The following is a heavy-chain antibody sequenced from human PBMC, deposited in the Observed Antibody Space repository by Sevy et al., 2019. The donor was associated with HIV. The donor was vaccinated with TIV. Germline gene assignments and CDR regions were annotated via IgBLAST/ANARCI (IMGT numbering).Heavy chain of an antibody. CDR2: VYHTGNT. J-gene: IGHJ4*02. V-gene: IGHV4-4*02. D-gene: IGHD2-21*01. CDR1: GDSISNNNW. CDR3: ARDPGSCCGGVCSYYFDF. Sequence: SENLSLTCAVSGDSISNNNWWSWVRQPPGKGLEWIGEVYHTGNTNYNPSLKSRVTISLDKSRNQFSLNLSSVTAADTAVYYCARDPGSCCGGVCSYYFDFWGQGTLVTVSS.